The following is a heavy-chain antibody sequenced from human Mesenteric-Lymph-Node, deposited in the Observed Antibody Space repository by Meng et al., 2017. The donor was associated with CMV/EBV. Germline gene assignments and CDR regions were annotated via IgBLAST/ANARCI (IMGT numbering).Heavy chain of an antibody. CDR3: AGTSGI. CDR1: GFTFSSYS. Sequence: GESLKISCAASGFTFSSYSMNWVRQAPGKGLEWVAFIRYDGSNKYYADSVKGRFTISRDNSKNTLYLQMNSLRAEDTAVYYCAGTSGIWGQGTMVTVSS. D-gene: IGHD6-13*01. CDR2: IRYDGSNK. V-gene: IGHV3-30*02. J-gene: IGHJ3*02.